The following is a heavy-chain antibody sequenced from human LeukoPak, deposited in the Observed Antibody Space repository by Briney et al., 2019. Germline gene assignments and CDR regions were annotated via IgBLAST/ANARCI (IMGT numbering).Heavy chain of an antibody. V-gene: IGHV3-7*01. CDR3: ASSVTTTVTTYYYYGMDV. Sequence: GGSLRLSCAASGFTFSSYWMSWVRQAPGKGLEWVANIKQDGSEKYYVDSVEGRFTISRDNAKNSLYLQMNSLRAEDTAVYYCASSVTTTVTTYYYYGMDVWGQGTTVTVSS. CDR1: GFTFSSYW. CDR2: IKQDGSEK. J-gene: IGHJ6*02. D-gene: IGHD4-17*01.